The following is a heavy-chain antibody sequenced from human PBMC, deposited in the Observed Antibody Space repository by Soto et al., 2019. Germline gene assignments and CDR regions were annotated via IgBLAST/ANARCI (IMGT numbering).Heavy chain of an antibody. Sequence: QVQLVESGGGVVQSGRSLRLSCAASGFTFSSYGMHWVRQAPGKGLEWVAVIWYDGSNKYYADSVKGRFTISRDNSKNTLYLQMNSLRAEDTAVYYCARDLEGYSDYWGQGTLVTVSS. CDR2: IWYDGSNK. J-gene: IGHJ4*02. CDR3: ARDLEGYSDY. V-gene: IGHV3-33*01. CDR1: GFTFSSYG.